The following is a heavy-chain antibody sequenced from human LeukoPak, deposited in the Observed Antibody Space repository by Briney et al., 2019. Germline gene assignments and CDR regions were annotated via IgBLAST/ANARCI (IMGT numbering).Heavy chain of an antibody. CDR3: ARELLTEPHDY. CDR2: IKQDGSEK. CDR1: GFTFSSYW. J-gene: IGHJ4*02. D-gene: IGHD7-27*01. Sequence: GGSLRLSWAASGFTFSSYWMSWVRQAPGKGLEWVANIKQDGSEKYYVDSVKGRFTISRDNAKNSLYLQMNSLRAEDTAVYYCARELLTEPHDYWGQGTLVTVSS. V-gene: IGHV3-7*01.